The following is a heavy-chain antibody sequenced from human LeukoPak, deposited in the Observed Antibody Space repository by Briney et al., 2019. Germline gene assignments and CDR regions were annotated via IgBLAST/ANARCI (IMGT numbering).Heavy chain of an antibody. D-gene: IGHD6-19*01. CDR2: INPNSGGT. CDR3: ARGIAVAENWFDP. V-gene: IGHV1-2*02. J-gene: IGHJ5*02. Sequence: ASVKVSCKASGGTFSSYAISWVRQAPGQGLEWMGWINPNSGGTNYAQKFQGRVTMTRDTSISTAYMELSRLRSDDTAVYYCARGIAVAENWFDPWGQGTLVTVSS. CDR1: GGTFSSYA.